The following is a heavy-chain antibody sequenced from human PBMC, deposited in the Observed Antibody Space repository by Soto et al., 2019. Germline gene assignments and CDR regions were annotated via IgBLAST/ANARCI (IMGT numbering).Heavy chain of an antibody. J-gene: IGHJ4*02. V-gene: IGHV1-3*05. D-gene: IGHD2-21*02. Sequence: QVQLVQSGAEEKKPGASVKVSCKASGYTFTSYAMHWVRQAPGQRLEWMGWINAGNGNTKDSQKCPARVTITRDTSASTAYMELSSLRSEDTAVYYCARSIVVVTALDYWGQGTLVTVSS. CDR3: ARSIVVVTALDY. CDR1: GYTFTSYA. CDR2: INAGNGNT.